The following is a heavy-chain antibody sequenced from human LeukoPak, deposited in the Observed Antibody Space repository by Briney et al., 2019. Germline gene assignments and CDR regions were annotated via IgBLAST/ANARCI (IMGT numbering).Heavy chain of an antibody. CDR2: ILTRGST. V-gene: IGHV4-4*09. D-gene: IGHD6-13*01. CDR3: ARRTLTGYSSSWYGGVAFDI. J-gene: IGHJ3*02. Sequence: SETLSLTCTVSGGSISSYYWSWIRQPPGKGLEWIGYILTRGSTNYNPSLKSRVTISVDTSKNQFSLKLSSVTAADTAVYYCARRTLTGYSSSWYGGVAFDIWGQGTMVTVSS. CDR1: GGSISSYY.